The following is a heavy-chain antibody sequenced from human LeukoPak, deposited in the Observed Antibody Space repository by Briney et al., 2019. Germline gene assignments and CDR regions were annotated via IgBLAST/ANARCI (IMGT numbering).Heavy chain of an antibody. CDR3: ARADGTGATRAAFDI. CDR2: IYTSGST. Sequence: PSETLSLTCTVSGGSISSYYWSWIRQPAGKGLGWIGRIYTSGSTNYNPSLKSRVTMSVDTSKNQFSLKLSSVTAADTAVYYCARADGTGATRAAFDIWGQGTMVTVSS. V-gene: IGHV4-4*07. J-gene: IGHJ3*02. D-gene: IGHD1-26*01. CDR1: GGSISSYY.